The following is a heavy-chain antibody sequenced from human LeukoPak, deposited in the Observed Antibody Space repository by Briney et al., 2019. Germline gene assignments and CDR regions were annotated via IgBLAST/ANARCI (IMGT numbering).Heavy chain of an antibody. D-gene: IGHD6-13*01. Sequence: GASVKVSCKASGYTFTGYYMYWVRQAPGQGLEWMGWINPNSGGTNYAQKFQGRVTMTRDTSISTAYMELSRLRSDDTAVYYCATFRGYSSSWYWWFDPWGQGTLVTVSS. CDR3: ATFRGYSSSWYWWFDP. CDR2: INPNSGGT. CDR1: GYTFTGYY. V-gene: IGHV1-2*02. J-gene: IGHJ5*02.